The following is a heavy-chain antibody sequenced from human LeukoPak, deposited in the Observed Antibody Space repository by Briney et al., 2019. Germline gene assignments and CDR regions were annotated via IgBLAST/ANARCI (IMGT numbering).Heavy chain of an antibody. CDR1: GGSISPYY. V-gene: IGHV4-4*07. CDR3: ARARGAPAFYYYYMDV. CDR2: IYTSGST. D-gene: IGHD1-26*01. J-gene: IGHJ6*03. Sequence: SETLSLTCSVSGGSISPYYWSWIRQPAGKGLEWIGRIYTSGSTNYNPSLKSRVTISVDTSKNQFSLKLSSVTAADTAVYYCARARGAPAFYYYYMDVWGKGTTVTVSS.